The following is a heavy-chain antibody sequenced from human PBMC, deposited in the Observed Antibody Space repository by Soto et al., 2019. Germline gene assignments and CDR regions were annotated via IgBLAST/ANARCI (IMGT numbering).Heavy chain of an antibody. J-gene: IGHJ4*02. D-gene: IGHD5-18*01. CDR3: ARDRRYIFGFDY. Sequence: PSETLSLTCTVSGGSMSDYYWSWIRQPPGKGLEWIGYIYYSGSTNYNPSLKSRVTISIDTSKNQFSLKLGSVTAADTAVYYCARDRRYIFGFDYWGQGTLVTVS. CDR1: GGSMSDYY. CDR2: IYYSGST. V-gene: IGHV4-59*01.